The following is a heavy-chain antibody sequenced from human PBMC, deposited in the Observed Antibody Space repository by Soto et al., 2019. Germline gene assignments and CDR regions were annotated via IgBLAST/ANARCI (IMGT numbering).Heavy chain of an antibody. V-gene: IGHV3-15*07. J-gene: IGHJ4*02. Sequence: LRLSCAASGFTFSNAWMNWVRQAPGKGLEWVGRIKSKTDGGTTDYAAPVKGRFTISRDDSKNTLYLQMNSLKTEDTAVYYCTTAERWLQFFDYWGQGTLVTVSS. CDR3: TTAERWLQFFDY. D-gene: IGHD5-12*01. CDR1: GFTFSNAW. CDR2: IKSKTDGGTT.